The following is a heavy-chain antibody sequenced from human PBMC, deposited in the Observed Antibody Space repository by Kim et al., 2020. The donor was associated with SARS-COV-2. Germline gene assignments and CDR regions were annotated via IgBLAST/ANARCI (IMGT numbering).Heavy chain of an antibody. Sequence: NPSLKSRVTISVDTSKNQFSLKLSSVTAADTAVYYCARYSRIILKQAFDYWGQGTLVTVSS. V-gene: IGHV4-59*01. CDR3: ARYSRIILKQAFDY. J-gene: IGHJ4*02. D-gene: IGHD6-13*01.